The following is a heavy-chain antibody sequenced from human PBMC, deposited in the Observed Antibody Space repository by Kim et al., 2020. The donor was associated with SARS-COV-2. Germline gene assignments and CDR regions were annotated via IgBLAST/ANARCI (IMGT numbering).Heavy chain of an antibody. CDR2: ISSSGGST. Sequence: GGSLRLSCAASGFTFSNYDMTWVRQAPGKGLEWVSSISSSGGSTHHADSVKGRLTISRDNSKNTLYLQMNSLRAEDTAVYYCAKGGTSFLDYWGQGTLVTVSS. CDR3: AKGGTSFLDY. D-gene: IGHD2-2*01. V-gene: IGHV3-23*01. J-gene: IGHJ4*02. CDR1: GFTFSNYD.